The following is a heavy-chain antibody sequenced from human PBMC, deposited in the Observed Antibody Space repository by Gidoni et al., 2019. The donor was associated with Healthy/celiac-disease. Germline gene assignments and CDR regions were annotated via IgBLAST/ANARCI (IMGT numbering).Heavy chain of an antibody. CDR3: ASQPPAVAGIVVRNVNPGY. CDR1: GLPVSSHS. J-gene: IGHJ4*02. D-gene: IGHD6-19*01. CDR2: IYSGGST. V-gene: IGHV3-53*02. Sequence: EVQRVATGGGFIQPGGSLSPSCAASGLPVSSHSLSWVRQAPGKGLEWVSVIYSGGSTYYEDSVKGRFTISRDNSKNTRYLQMNSLRAEDTAVDYCASQPPAVAGIVVRNVNPGYWGQGTLVTVSS.